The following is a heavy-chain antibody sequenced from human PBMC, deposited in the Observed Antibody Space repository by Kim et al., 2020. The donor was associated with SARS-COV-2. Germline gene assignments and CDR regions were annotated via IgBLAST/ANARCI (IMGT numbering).Heavy chain of an antibody. CDR2: T. D-gene: IGHD6-13*01. J-gene: IGHJ4*02. CDR3: GSSGWSPWHFDY. V-gene: IGHV5-51*01. Sequence: TRYSQSLQGRVTSSADKSNSTAYLQWSSLKASDTAMYYCGSSGWSPWHFDYWGQGTLVTVSS.